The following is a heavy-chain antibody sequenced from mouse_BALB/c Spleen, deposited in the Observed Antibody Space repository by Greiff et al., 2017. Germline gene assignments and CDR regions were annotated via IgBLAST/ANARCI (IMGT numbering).Heavy chain of an antibody. J-gene: IGHJ3*01. D-gene: IGHD1-1*01. V-gene: IGHV5-6-3*01. Sequence: EVKLMESGGGLVQPGGSLKLSCAASGFTFSSYGMSWVRQTPDKRLELVATINSNGGSTYYPDSVKGRFTIARDNAKNTLYLQMSSLKSEDTAMYDCAGDHGDYYAWFADWGQGTLVTVSA. CDR1: GFTFSSYG. CDR2: INSNGGST. CDR3: AGDHGDYYAWFAD.